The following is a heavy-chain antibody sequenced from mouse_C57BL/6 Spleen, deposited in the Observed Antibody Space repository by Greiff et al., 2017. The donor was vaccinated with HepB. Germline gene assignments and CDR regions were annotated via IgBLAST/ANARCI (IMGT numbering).Heavy chain of an antibody. CDR1: GYTFTTYP. CDR3: ARNGYYYGSSSYYYAMDY. CDR2: FHPYNDDT. V-gene: IGHV1-47*01. J-gene: IGHJ4*01. Sequence: VMLQQSGAELVKPGASVKMSCKASGYTFTTYPIEWMKQNHGKSLEWIGNFHPYNDDTKYNEKFKGKATLTVEKSSSTVYLELSRLTSDDSAVYYCARNGYYYGSSSYYYAMDYWGQGTSVTVSS. D-gene: IGHD1-1*01.